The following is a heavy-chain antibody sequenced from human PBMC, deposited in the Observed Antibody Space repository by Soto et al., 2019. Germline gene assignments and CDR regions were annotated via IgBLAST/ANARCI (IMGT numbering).Heavy chain of an antibody. CDR3: ATKAGIAAAGLHR. V-gene: IGHV3-7*01. D-gene: IGHD6-13*01. CDR2: INEDGSEK. Sequence: GGSLRLSCAASGFVFRSYSMHWVRQAPGKGLEWVAKINEDGSEKNYVDSVKGRFTISRDNAKNSLYLQMDTLRAEDTAMYYCATKAGIAAAGLHRWGQGSLVTVSS. CDR1: GFVFRSYS. J-gene: IGHJ5*02.